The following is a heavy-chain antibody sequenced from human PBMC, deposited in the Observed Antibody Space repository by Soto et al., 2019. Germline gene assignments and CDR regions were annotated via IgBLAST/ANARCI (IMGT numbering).Heavy chain of an antibody. V-gene: IGHV3-23*01. D-gene: IGHD3-10*01. CDR1: GFIFGNYV. Sequence: PGGSLRLSCAASGFIFGNYVMSWVRQAPGKGLEWVSGISVSGTNTYYADSVRGRFTISRDDSKSTLSLQMNGLRAEDTAIYYCSRDYGSGIYKYFDYWGHGTPVTVSS. J-gene: IGHJ4*01. CDR3: SRDYGSGIYKYFDY. CDR2: ISVSGTNT.